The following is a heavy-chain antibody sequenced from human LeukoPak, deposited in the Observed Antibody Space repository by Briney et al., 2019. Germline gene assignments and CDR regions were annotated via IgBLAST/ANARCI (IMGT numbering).Heavy chain of an antibody. V-gene: IGHV3-23*01. J-gene: IGHJ4*02. CDR3: AKVPGNYIWDEWGYYFDN. D-gene: IGHD3-16*01. Sequence: PGGSLRLSCAASGFTFSSYAMSWVRQAPGKGLQWVSSISDSGDSTYYADSVKGRFTISRDTSKNTLFLQMNSLRAEDTAVYYCAKVPGNYIWDEWGYYFDNWGQGTLVTVSS. CDR1: GFTFSSYA. CDR2: ISDSGDST.